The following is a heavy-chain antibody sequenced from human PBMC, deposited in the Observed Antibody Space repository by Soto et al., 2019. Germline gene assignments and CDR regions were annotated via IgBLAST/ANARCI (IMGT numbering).Heavy chain of an antibody. V-gene: IGHV3-23*01. D-gene: IGHD2-15*01. Sequence: GGSLRLSCAASGFIFSSYAMSWVRQAPGKGLEWVSAISGSGGSTYYADSVKGRFTISRDNAKNTLYLQMNSLRAEDTAVYYCAKDRCSGGSCYAFDIWGQGTMVTVSS. CDR2: ISGSGGST. J-gene: IGHJ3*02. CDR3: AKDRCSGGSCYAFDI. CDR1: GFIFSSYA.